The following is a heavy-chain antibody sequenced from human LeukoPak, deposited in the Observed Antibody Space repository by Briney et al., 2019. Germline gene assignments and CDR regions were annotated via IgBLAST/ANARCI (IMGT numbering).Heavy chain of an antibody. V-gene: IGHV4-59*01. Sequence: PSETLSLTCTVSGGSISTYYWSWIRQPPGKGLEWLGFIYHTGSTTYNPSLKSRVTISLDTSKNQISLNLSSVTAADTAVYYCARSGLLLWFGELSLGFDYWGQGTLVTVSS. CDR3: ARSGLLLWFGELSLGFDY. J-gene: IGHJ4*02. CDR2: IYHTGST. CDR1: GGSISTYY. D-gene: IGHD3-10*01.